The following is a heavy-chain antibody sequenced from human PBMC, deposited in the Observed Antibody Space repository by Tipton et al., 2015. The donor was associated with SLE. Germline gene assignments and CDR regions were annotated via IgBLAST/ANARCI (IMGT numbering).Heavy chain of an antibody. CDR3: AREYDYDTSACLHY. Sequence: LSLTCTVSGGSISSNTYYWGWIRQPPGKGLEWISYISSSSSTIYYADSVKGRFTISRDNAKNSLFLQMDSLRADDTALYYCAREYDYDTSACLHYWGQGTLVTVSS. V-gene: IGHV3-11*04. D-gene: IGHD3-22*01. CDR2: ISSSSSTI. CDR1: GGSISSNTYY. J-gene: IGHJ4*02.